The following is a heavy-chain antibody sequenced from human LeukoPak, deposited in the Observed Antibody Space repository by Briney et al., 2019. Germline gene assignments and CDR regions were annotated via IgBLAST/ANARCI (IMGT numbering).Heavy chain of an antibody. Sequence: SETLSLTYTVSGGSISSYYWSWIRQPPGKGLEWIGYIYYSGSTNYNPSLKSRVTISVDTSKNQFSLKLSSVTAADTAVYYCARVSWVPAAIRFDYYYYMDVWGKGTTVTVSS. CDR2: IYYSGST. CDR3: ARVSWVPAAIRFDYYYYMDV. V-gene: IGHV4-59*01. J-gene: IGHJ6*03. CDR1: GGSISSYY. D-gene: IGHD2-2*02.